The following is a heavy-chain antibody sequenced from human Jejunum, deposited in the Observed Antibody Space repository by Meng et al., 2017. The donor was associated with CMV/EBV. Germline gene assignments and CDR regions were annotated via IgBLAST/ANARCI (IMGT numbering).Heavy chain of an antibody. V-gene: IGHV3-23*01. Sequence: FSFSSSAMEWVSRAPGKGLEWVSAISTSGDSVYYADSVKGRFIVSRDNSKNTMYLQMNSPRAEDTAVYYCAKDAGTATGLSALDIWGQGAVVTVSS. CDR1: FSFSSSA. J-gene: IGHJ3*02. CDR2: ISTSGDSV. D-gene: IGHD6-13*01. CDR3: AKDAGTATGLSALDI.